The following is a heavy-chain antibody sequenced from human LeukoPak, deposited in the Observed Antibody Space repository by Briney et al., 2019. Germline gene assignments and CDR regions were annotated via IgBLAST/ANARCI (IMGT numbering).Heavy chain of an antibody. J-gene: IGHJ4*02. D-gene: IGHD3-3*01. V-gene: IGHV3-20*04. CDR2: INWNGVIT. CDR1: GFTFGDYG. Sequence: GGSPRLSCAASGFTFGDYGMSWVRQAPGKGLEWVSGINWNGVITSYADSVKGRFTISRDNAKNSLYLQMNSLRAEDTAVYYCARTLRFLEWYSVWGQGTLVTVSS. CDR3: ARTLRFLEWYSV.